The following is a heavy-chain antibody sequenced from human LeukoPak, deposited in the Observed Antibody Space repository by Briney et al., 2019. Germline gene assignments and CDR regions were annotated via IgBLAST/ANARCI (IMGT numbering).Heavy chain of an antibody. V-gene: IGHV3-21*01. CDR1: GFTFSSYS. J-gene: IGHJ4*02. D-gene: IGHD4-17*01. Sequence: GGSLRFSCAASGFTFSSYSMNWVRQAPGKGLEWVSSISSSSSYIYYADSVKGRFTISRDNAKNSLYLQMNSLRAEDTAVYYCARDLRPARRSYGDYEPYWGQGTLVTVSS. CDR2: ISSSSSYI. CDR3: ARDLRPARRSYGDYEPY.